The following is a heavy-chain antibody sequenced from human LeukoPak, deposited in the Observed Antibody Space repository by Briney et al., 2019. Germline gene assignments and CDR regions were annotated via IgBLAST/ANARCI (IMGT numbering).Heavy chain of an antibody. J-gene: IGHJ4*02. V-gene: IGHV3-9*03. CDR3: TLSGGDSFDY. CDR2: ISWNSGSI. CDR1: GFTFDDYA. Sequence: GGSLRLSCAASGFTFDDYAMHWVRQAPGKGLEWVSGISWNSGSIGCADSVKGRFTISRDNSKNSLYLQMNSLRAEDMALYYCTLSGGDSFDYWGQGTLVTVSS. D-gene: IGHD3-10*01.